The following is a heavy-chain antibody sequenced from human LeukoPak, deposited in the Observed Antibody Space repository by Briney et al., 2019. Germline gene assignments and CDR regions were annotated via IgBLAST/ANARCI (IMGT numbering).Heavy chain of an antibody. CDR2: IWYDGSNK. CDR1: GFTFSSYG. CDR3: ARAHYYGSGKLDY. D-gene: IGHD3-10*01. Sequence: EGSLRLSCAASGFTFSSYGMHWVRQAPGKGLEWVAVIWYDGSNKYYADSVKGRFTISRDNSKNTLYLQMNSLRAEDTAVYYCARAHYYGSGKLDYWGQGTLVTVSS. V-gene: IGHV3-33*01. J-gene: IGHJ4*02.